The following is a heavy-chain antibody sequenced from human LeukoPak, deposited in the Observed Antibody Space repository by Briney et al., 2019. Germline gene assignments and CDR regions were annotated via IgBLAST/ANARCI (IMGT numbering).Heavy chain of an antibody. CDR2: ISSSGSTI. Sequence: GGSLRLSCAASGFTFSSYEMSWVRQAPGKGLEWVSYISSSGSTIYYADSVKGRFTISRDNSKNSLYLQMNSLRAEDTAVYYCAELGITMIGGVWGKGTTVTISS. J-gene: IGHJ6*04. CDR3: AELGITMIGGV. V-gene: IGHV3-48*03. D-gene: IGHD3-10*02. CDR1: GFTFSSYE.